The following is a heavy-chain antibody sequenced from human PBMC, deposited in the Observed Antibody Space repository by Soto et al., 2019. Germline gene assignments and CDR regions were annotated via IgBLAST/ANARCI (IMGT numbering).Heavy chain of an antibody. CDR3: AKDRQDHGAYGMDV. CDR2: ISYDGSTK. Sequence: QVQPVVSGGGVVQPGRSLRLSCAASGFTFSNYAMHWVRQAPGKGLEWVTLISYDGSTKYYADSVKGRLTISRDNSKNTLYLQMNTLRAEDTAVDSWAKDRQDHGAYGMDVWGQGTTVTVS. V-gene: IGHV3-30*18. CDR1: GFTFSNYA. J-gene: IGHJ6*02.